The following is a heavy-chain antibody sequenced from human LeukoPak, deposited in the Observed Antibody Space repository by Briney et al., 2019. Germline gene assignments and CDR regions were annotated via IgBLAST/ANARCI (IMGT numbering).Heavy chain of an antibody. J-gene: IGHJ4*02. CDR2: ISSDGSST. CDR3: ARVIRSGWEGELSD. V-gene: IGHV3-74*01. CDR1: GFTFSSYW. Sequence: PGGSLRLSCAASGFTFSSYWMHCVRQAPGKGLVWVSRISSDGSSTNYAGSVKGRFTISRDNAKNTLYLQMNSLGAEDTAVYYCARVIRSGWEGELSDWGQGTLVTVSS. D-gene: IGHD6-25*01.